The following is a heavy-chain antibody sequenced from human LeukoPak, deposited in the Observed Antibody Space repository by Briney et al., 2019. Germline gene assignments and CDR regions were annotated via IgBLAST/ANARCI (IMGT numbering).Heavy chain of an antibody. CDR3: TRLDSSSSTTPFDH. CDR2: IRSKAKNYAT. Sequence: GGSLRLSCAASGFTFSGSDMHWVRQASGKGLEWVGRIRSKAKNYATAYTASVKGRFTISRDDSKNTAYLQMNSLKTEDTAVYYCTRLDSSSSTTPFDHWGQGTLVTVSS. J-gene: IGHJ4*02. V-gene: IGHV3-73*01. CDR1: GFTFSGSD. D-gene: IGHD6-13*01.